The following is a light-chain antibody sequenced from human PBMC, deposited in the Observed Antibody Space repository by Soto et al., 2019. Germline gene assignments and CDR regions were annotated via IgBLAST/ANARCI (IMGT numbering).Light chain of an antibody. CDR1: QRISSY. J-gene: IGKJ5*01. V-gene: IGKV1-9*01. CDR3: QQLNSYPIT. CDR2: AAS. Sequence: DIQLTQSPSFLSASVGDRVTITCRASQRISSYLAWYQQKPGKAPKLLIYAASTLQSGVPSRFSGSGSGTEFTLTISSLQPEDFATYYCQQLNSYPITFGQGTRLEIK.